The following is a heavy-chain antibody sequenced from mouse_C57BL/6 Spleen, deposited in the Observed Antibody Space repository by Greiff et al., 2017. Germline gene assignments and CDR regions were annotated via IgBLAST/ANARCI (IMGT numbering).Heavy chain of an antibody. J-gene: IGHJ3*01. CDR2: INPSTGGT. CDR3: ARGEYPGRGWFAY. Sequence: EVKLMESGPELVKPGASVKISCKASGYSFTGYYMNWVKQSPEKSLEWIGEINPSTGGTTYNQKFKAKATLTVDKSSSTAYMQLKSLTSEDSAVYYCARGEYPGRGWFAYWGQGTLVTVSA. D-gene: IGHD2-10*02. V-gene: IGHV1-42*01. CDR1: GYSFTGYY.